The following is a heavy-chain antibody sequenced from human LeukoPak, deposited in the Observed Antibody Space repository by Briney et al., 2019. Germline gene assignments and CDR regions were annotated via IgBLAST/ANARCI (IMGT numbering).Heavy chain of an antibody. Sequence: SETLSLTCTVSGGSISSYYWSWIRQPPGKGLEWIGYIYYSGSTNYNPSLKSRVTMSVDTSKNQFSLKLSSVTAADTAVYYCAREVVYCSSTSCSSHFDYWGQETLVTVSS. D-gene: IGHD2-2*01. CDR3: AREVVYCSSTSCSSHFDY. V-gene: IGHV4-59*01. J-gene: IGHJ4*02. CDR1: GGSISSYY. CDR2: IYYSGST.